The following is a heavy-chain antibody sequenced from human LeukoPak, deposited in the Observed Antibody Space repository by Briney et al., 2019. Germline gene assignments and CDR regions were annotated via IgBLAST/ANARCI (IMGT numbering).Heavy chain of an antibody. V-gene: IGHV4-59*01. Sequence: PSETLSLTCTVSGGSISSYYWSWIRQPPGKGPEWIGYIYYSGSTNYNPSLKSRVTISVDTSKNQFSLKLSSVTAADTAVYYCARASITMVRGVLHYYYYGMDVWGQGTTVTVSS. D-gene: IGHD3-10*01. CDR1: GGSISSYY. J-gene: IGHJ6*02. CDR3: ARASITMVRGVLHYYYYGMDV. CDR2: IYYSGST.